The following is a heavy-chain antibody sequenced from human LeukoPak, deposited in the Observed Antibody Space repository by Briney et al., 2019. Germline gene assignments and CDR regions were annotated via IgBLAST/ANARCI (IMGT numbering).Heavy chain of an antibody. J-gene: IGHJ6*02. D-gene: IGHD6-13*01. CDR3: AKGIAAAGLYYYYGMDV. CDR2: IIGSGGST. CDR1: GFTFSSYA. Sequence: GGSLRLSCAASGFTFSSYAMSWVPRAPGKGLEWVSAIIGSGGSTYYADSVKGRFTISRDNSKNTLYLQMNSLRAEDTAVYYCAKGIAAAGLYYYYGMDVWGQGTTVTVSS. V-gene: IGHV3-23*01.